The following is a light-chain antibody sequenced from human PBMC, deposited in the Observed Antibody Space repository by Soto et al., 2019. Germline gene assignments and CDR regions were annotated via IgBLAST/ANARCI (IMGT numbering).Light chain of an antibody. Sequence: MTPPPASMSASVRHRLGIAFQASQNINNYLNWYQQKPGRAPKLLIYDASNLEAGVPSRFRGSGSGTDFTFTISRLQPEDIATYYCQQYENLPTFGQGTRLE. CDR3: QQYENLPT. CDR2: DAS. CDR1: QNINNY. J-gene: IGKJ5*01. V-gene: IGKV1-33*01.